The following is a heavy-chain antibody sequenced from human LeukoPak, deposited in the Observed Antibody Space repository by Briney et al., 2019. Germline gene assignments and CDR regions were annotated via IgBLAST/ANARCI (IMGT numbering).Heavy chain of an antibody. V-gene: IGHV3-49*04. J-gene: IGHJ4*02. D-gene: IGHD3-22*01. Sequence: GGSLRLSCTASGYTFGDYAMSWVRQAPGKGLEWVGLIRGKAYGGTTEYAASVKGRFTISRGDSISIAYLQMNSLKTEDTAVYYCSRSGDSSGYYQYFDYWGQGTLVTVSS. CDR3: SRSGDSSGYYQYFDY. CDR1: GYTFGDYA. CDR2: IRGKAYGGTT.